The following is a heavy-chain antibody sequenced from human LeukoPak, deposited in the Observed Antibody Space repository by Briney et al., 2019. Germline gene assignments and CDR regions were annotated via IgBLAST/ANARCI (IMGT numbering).Heavy chain of an antibody. CDR2: IDYSGAT. V-gene: IGHV4-59*01. Sequence: PSETLSLTCTVSGGSISTYYWSWIRQPPGKGLEWIGYIDYSGATNYNPSLKSRVTISVDTSKNQFSLKLSSVTAADTAVYYCARGYYDILTGYSPSDYWGQGTLVTVSS. J-gene: IGHJ4*02. CDR1: GGSISTYY. D-gene: IGHD3-9*01. CDR3: ARGYYDILTGYSPSDY.